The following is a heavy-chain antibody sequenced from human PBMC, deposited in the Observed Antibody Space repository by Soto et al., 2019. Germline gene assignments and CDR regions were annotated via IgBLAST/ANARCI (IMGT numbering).Heavy chain of an antibody. Sequence: QVQLVQSGAEVKKPGASVKVSCKASGYTFSSYGISWVRQAPGQGLEWMGWISAYYGNTNYAQKLQGRVTMTTDTSTSTAYMELRSLRSDDTAVYYCARVSSSWYHYYGMDVWGQGTTVTVSS. CDR2: ISAYYGNT. J-gene: IGHJ6*02. D-gene: IGHD6-13*01. CDR3: ARVSSSWYHYYGMDV. V-gene: IGHV1-18*01. CDR1: GYTFSSYG.